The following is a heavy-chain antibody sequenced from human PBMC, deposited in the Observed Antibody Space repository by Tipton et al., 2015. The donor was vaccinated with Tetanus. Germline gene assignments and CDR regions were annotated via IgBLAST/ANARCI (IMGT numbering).Heavy chain of an antibody. D-gene: IGHD2-2*01. V-gene: IGHV4-39*01. CDR3: AEGRRFCSSNSCHEYYFDS. Sequence: TLSLTCSVSGGSIDRSPYYWGWIRQPPGKGLEWIGSVYYTGSTYYNPSLRSRVTISVDTSKNQFSLRLSSVTAADTAVYYCAEGRRFCSSNSCHEYYFDSWGRGTLVTVSS. J-gene: IGHJ4*02. CDR1: GGSIDRSPYY. CDR2: VYYTGST.